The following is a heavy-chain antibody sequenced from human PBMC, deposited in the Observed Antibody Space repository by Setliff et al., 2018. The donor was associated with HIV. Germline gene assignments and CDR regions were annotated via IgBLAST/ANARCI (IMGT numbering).Heavy chain of an antibody. D-gene: IGHD7-27*01. J-gene: IGHJ4*02. CDR3: ARSDWGSKDDY. CDR1: GFTFGDYA. CDR2: IRNKAFGETT. V-gene: IGHV3-49*03. Sequence: PGGSLRLSCTASGFTFGDYAMGWFRQAPGKGLEWVGFIRNKAFGETTDYAASVKGRFTFSRDDSKGIAYLQMNSLKTEDTAVYYCARSDWGSKDDYWGQGTLVTVSS.